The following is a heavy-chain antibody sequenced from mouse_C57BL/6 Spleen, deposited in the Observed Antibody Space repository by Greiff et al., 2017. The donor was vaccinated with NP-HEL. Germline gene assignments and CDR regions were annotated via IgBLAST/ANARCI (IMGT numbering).Heavy chain of an antibody. CDR1: GFSLTSYA. D-gene: IGHD2-3*01. Sequence: QVQLKESGPGLVAPSQSLSITCTVSGFSLTSYAISWVRQPPGKGLAWLGVIWTGGGTNYNSALKSRLSISKDNSKSQVFLKMNSLQTDDTARYYCARNWALDGYSYAMDYWGQGTSVTVSS. CDR3: ARNWALDGYSYAMDY. V-gene: IGHV2-9-1*01. J-gene: IGHJ4*01. CDR2: IWTGGGT.